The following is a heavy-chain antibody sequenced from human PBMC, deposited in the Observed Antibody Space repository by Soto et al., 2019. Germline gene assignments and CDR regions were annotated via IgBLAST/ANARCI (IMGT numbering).Heavy chain of an antibody. D-gene: IGHD3-9*01. V-gene: IGHV1-8*01. CDR1: GYTFTSYD. J-gene: IGHJ5*02. Sequence: GASVKVSCKASGYTFTSYDINWVRQATGQGLEWMGWMNPNSGNTGYAQKFQGRVTMTRNTSISTAYMELSSLRSEDTAVYYCAREYPYPYYDILTNWFDPWGQGTLVTVSS. CDR2: MNPNSGNT. CDR3: AREYPYPYYDILTNWFDP.